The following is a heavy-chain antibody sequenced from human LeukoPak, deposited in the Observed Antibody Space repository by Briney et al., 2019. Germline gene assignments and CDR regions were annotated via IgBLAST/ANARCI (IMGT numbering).Heavy chain of an antibody. J-gene: IGHJ6*02. CDR1: GYTFTSYY. CDR2: INPSGGST. D-gene: IGHD2-2*02. CDR3: ARDQTDCSTTSCYKFHYGLDV. Sequence: ASVKVSCKASGYTFTSYYMHWVRQAPGQGLEWMGMINPSGGSTSYAQKLQGRVTMTRDTSTGTVYMELSSLRSEDTAVYYCARDQTDCSTTSCYKFHYGLDVWGQGTTVTVSS. V-gene: IGHV1-46*04.